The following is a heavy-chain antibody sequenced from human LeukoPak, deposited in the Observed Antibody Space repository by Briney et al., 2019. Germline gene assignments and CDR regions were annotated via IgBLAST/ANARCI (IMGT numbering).Heavy chain of an antibody. V-gene: IGHV4-39*01. D-gene: IGHD2-2*01. J-gene: IGHJ4*02. CDR2: IYYSGNT. CDR3: ARLESAAAHY. Sequence: PSETLSLTRTVSGGSIFSSNYYWGWIRQPPGKGLEWIGSIYYSGNTYYNPSLKSRVTVSVDTSKNQFSLKLGSVTAADTALYYCARLESAAAHYWGQGTLVTVSS. CDR1: GGSIFSSNYY.